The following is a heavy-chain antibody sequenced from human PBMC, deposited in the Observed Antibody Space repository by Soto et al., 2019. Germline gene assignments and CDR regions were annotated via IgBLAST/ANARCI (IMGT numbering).Heavy chain of an antibody. J-gene: IGHJ4*02. CDR1: GFTFSSYS. Sequence: PGGSLRLSCAASGFTFSSYSMNWVRQAPGKGLEWVSYISSSSSTIYYADSVKGRFTISRDNAKNSLYLQMNSLRAEDTAVYYCARDRQDSSGYYFFWGQGTLDTVSS. V-gene: IGHV3-48*01. CDR2: ISSSSSTI. D-gene: IGHD3-22*01. CDR3: ARDRQDSSGYYFF.